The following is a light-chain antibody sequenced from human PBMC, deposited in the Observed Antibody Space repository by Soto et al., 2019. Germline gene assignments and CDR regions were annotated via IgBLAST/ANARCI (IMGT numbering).Light chain of an antibody. CDR3: SSYAGSSNV. CDR2: EVN. V-gene: IGLV2-8*01. CDR1: SSDVGGYNY. J-gene: IGLJ1*01. Sequence: QSVLTQPPSASGSPGQSVAISCTGTSSDVGGYNYVSWYQQHPGKAPKLMIYEVNKRPSGVPDRFSGSKSGNTASLTVSGLQAEDEADSYCSSYAGSSNVFGTGTKLAVL.